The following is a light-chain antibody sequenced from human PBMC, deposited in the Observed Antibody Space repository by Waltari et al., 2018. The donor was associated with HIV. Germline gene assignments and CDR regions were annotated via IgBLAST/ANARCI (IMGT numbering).Light chain of an antibody. CDR1: RSNIGSIT. Sequence: QSVLTQPPSASGTPGQRVTISCSGTRSNIGSITVTWYHQRPGTAPKLLIYTNNQRPSGVPDRFSGSKSGTSASLAISGLQSEDEADYYCAAWDDSLNGWVFGGGTKLTVL. CDR2: TNN. V-gene: IGLV1-44*01. J-gene: IGLJ3*02. CDR3: AAWDDSLNGWV.